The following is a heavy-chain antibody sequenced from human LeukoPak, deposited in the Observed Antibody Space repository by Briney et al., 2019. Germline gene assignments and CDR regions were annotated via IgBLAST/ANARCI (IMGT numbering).Heavy chain of an antibody. D-gene: IGHD3-9*01. J-gene: IGHJ4*02. CDR1: GDTLTELS. Sequence: ASLNVSCKVSGDTLTELSTHWVRQAPGKGLYWMGGFDPEHGEMIYAQKLQGRVTMTEDRSTDTAYMELSSLRSEDTAVYYCATGGPWDLLKYWGQGTLVTVSS. V-gene: IGHV1-24*01. CDR2: FDPEHGEM. CDR3: ATGGPWDLLKY.